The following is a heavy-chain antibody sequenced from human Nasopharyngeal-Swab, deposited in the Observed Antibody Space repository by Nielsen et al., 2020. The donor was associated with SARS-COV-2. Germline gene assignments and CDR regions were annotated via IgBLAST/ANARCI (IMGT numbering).Heavy chain of an antibody. Sequence: ASVKVSCKASGYTFTGYYIHWVRQAPGQGLEWMGWINPNSGGTNYAQKFQGWVTMTRDTSISTAYMELSRLKSDDTAMYYCAREGEYGAYDAPDYWGQGTLVTVSS. CDR1: GYTFTGYY. CDR3: AREGEYGAYDAPDY. CDR2: INPNSGGT. J-gene: IGHJ4*02. D-gene: IGHD5-12*01. V-gene: IGHV1-2*04.